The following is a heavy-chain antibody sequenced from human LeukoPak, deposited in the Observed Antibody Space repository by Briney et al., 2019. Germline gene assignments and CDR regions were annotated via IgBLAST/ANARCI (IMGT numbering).Heavy chain of an antibody. V-gene: IGHV3-74*01. J-gene: IGHJ4*02. CDR1: GFTFSNYM. D-gene: IGHD3-22*01. CDR2: IKSDGITI. CDR3: ARGSTYYDSSGQVPFDY. Sequence: GGSPRLSCAASGFTFSNYMMHWVRQAPGKGLVWVSRIKSDGITITYADSVKGRFTISRDNAKNTLYLQMNSLRAEDTAVYYCARGSTYYDSSGQVPFDYWGQGTLVTVSS.